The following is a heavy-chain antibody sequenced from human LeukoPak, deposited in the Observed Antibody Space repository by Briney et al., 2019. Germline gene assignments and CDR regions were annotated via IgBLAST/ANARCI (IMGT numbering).Heavy chain of an antibody. D-gene: IGHD4-17*01. CDR1: GGSISSGSYY. V-gene: IGHV4-61*02. J-gene: IGHJ6*03. CDR3: ATTMTTYYYLDV. CDR2: IYTSGST. Sequence: SETLSLTCTVSGGSISSGSYYWSWIRQPAGKGLEWIGRIYTSGSTNYNPSLKSRVTISVDTSKNQFSLKLSSVTAADTAVYYCATTMTTYYYLDVWGKATTVTVPS.